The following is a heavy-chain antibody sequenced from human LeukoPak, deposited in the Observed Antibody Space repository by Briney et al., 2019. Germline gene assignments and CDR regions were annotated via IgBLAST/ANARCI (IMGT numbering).Heavy chain of an antibody. CDR2: IYYSGST. V-gene: IGHV4-39*01. D-gene: IGHD3-9*01. CDR3: ARRNTYYDILTGPYFDY. Sequence: SETLSLTCTVSGGSISSSSYYWGWIRQPPGKGQEWIGSIYYSGSTYYNPSLKSRVTISVDTSKNQFSLKLSSVTAADTAVYYCARRNTYYDILTGPYFDYWGQGTLVTVSS. J-gene: IGHJ4*02. CDR1: GGSISSSSYY.